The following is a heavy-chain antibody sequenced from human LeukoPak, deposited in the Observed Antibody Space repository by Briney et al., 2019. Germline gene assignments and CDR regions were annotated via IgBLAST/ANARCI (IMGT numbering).Heavy chain of an antibody. D-gene: IGHD2-15*01. Sequence: ASAKVSCKPSGYTFTSFGISWVRQAPGQGLEWMGWIGAYNGDTNYAQKFQGRVTMTTDTSTSTAYMDLRSLRSDDTAVYYCTRDHCSGDNCPSFDYWGQGTLVTVSS. CDR3: TRDHCSGDNCPSFDY. CDR1: GYTFTSFG. V-gene: IGHV1-18*04. CDR2: IGAYNGDT. J-gene: IGHJ4*02.